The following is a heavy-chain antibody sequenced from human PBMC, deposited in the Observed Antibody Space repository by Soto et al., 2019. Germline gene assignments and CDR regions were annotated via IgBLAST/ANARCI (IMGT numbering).Heavy chain of an antibody. D-gene: IGHD6-19*01. Sequence: PGGSLRLSCAASGFTFSSYGMHWVRQAPGKGLEWVAVISYDGSNKYYADSVKGRFTISRDNSKNTLYLQMNSLRAEDTAVYYCANTRIVGVQWLVFDYWGQGTLVTVSS. CDR3: ANTRIVGVQWLVFDY. CDR2: ISYDGSNK. V-gene: IGHV3-30*18. CDR1: GFTFSSYG. J-gene: IGHJ4*02.